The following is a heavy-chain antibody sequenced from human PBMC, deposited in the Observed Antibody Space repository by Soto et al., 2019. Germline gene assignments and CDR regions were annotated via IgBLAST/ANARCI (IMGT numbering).Heavy chain of an antibody. V-gene: IGHV3-33*06. D-gene: IGHD5-12*01. CDR1: GFTFSSYG. CDR3: AKAKGGYSGYDFSL. CDR2: IWYDGSNK. Sequence: QVQLVESGGGVVQPGRSLRLSCAASGFTFSSYGMHWVRQAPGKGLEWVAVIWYDGSNKYYADSVKGRFTISRDNSKNTLYLQMNRLGADDTAVYYCAKAKGGYSGYDFSLWGQGTMVTVSS. J-gene: IGHJ3*01.